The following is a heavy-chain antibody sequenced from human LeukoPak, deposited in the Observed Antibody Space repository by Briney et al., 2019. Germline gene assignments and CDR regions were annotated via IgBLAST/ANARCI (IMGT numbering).Heavy chain of an antibody. CDR3: ASDPPEEIFGVVV. J-gene: IGHJ4*02. CDR1: GGTFSSYA. Sequence: SVKVSCKASGGTFSSYAISWVRQAPGQGLEWMGRIVPIFGTANYAQKFQGRVTITTDESTSTAYMELSSLRSEDTAVYYCASDPPEEIFGVVVWGQGTLVTVSS. V-gene: IGHV1-69*05. CDR2: IVPIFGTA. D-gene: IGHD3-3*01.